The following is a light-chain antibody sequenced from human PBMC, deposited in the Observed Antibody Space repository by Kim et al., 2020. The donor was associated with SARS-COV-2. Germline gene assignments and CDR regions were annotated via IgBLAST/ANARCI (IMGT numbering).Light chain of an antibody. CDR1: SSNIGSNS. CDR2: RNN. Sequence: ELTQPPSASGTPGQRVTISCSGSSSNIGSNSIYWYQHLPGTAPKLLIYRNNQRPSGVPDRFSGSKSGTSASLAISGLRSEDEADYYCAAWDDSLSAWVFGGGTQLTVL. CDR3: AAWDDSLSAWV. J-gene: IGLJ3*02. V-gene: IGLV1-47*01.